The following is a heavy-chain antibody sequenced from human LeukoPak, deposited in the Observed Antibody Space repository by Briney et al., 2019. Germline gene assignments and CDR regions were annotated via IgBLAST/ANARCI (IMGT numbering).Heavy chain of an antibody. CDR2: IYYSGST. CDR3: VRDRELNY. V-gene: IGHV4-30-4*02. D-gene: IGHD1-7*01. J-gene: IGHJ4*02. Sequence: PSETLSLTCTVSGGSISSGDYYWRWIRQPPGKGLEWIGYIYYSGSTYYNPSLKSRVTISVDTSKNQFSLKLSSVTAADTAVYYCVRDRELNYWGQGTLVTVSS. CDR1: GGSISSGDYY.